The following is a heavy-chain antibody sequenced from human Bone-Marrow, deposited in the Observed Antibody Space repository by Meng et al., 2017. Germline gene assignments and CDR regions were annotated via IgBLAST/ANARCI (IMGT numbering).Heavy chain of an antibody. J-gene: IGHJ4*02. CDR3: ASSGGVGALDY. CDR2: TYYRSKLYN. Sequence: QVQLRQSGPGLVKPSQTLPLTCPISGDSVSSNTATWNWNRQSPSRGLEGLGRTYYRSKLYNDYAVSVKSRITINPDTSKNQFSLQLNSVTPEDTAVYYCASSGGVGALDYWGQGTLVTVSS. D-gene: IGHD1-26*01. V-gene: IGHV6-1*01. CDR1: GDSVSSNTAT.